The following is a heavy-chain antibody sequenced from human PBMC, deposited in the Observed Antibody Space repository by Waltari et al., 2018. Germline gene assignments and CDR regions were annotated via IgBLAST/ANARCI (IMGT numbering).Heavy chain of an antibody. Sequence: QVQLQESGPGLVKPSETLSLTCAVSGYSVSSGSYWGWYRQHPGKGVEWIGSIYHSGSTYYNPSLKSRVTISVDTSKNQFSLKLSSVTAADTAVYYCARCGGGSGWYGGAFDIWGQGTMVTVSS. CDR3: ARCGGGSGWYGGAFDI. V-gene: IGHV4-38-2*01. CDR1: GYSVSSGSY. CDR2: IYHSGST. J-gene: IGHJ3*02. D-gene: IGHD6-19*01.